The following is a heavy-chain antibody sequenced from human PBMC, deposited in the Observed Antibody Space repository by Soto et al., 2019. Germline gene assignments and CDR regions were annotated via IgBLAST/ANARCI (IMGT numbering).Heavy chain of an antibody. D-gene: IGHD3-10*01. CDR3: VKNNRGSYRYHNHFHX. CDR1: GFTFSNNA. Sequence: GGSLRVSFAVSGFTFSNNAMSWVRQAPGKGLEWVSDITCSGRTTYYADVVKVRFTISIDDSKNTLYLQMNSLRADDTAVYFCVKNNRGSYRYHNHFHXWGQVTPVTVSX. CDR2: ITCSGRTT. J-gene: IGHJ4*02. V-gene: IGHV3-23*05.